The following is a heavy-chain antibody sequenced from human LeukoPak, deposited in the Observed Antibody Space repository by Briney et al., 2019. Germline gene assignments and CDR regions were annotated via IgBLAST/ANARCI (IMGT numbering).Heavy chain of an antibody. Sequence: SGGSLTLSCAASGFIFSHYGMHWVRQAPGKGLEWVAVIWSDGSNRFYAGSVKGRFTISRDNSQNTVFLQMNSLRAEDTAMYYCARDAQRGFDYSNSLEYWGHGTLVTVSS. J-gene: IGHJ4*01. CDR3: ARDAQRGFDYSNSLEY. CDR2: IWSDGSNR. CDR1: GFIFSHYG. D-gene: IGHD4-11*01. V-gene: IGHV3-33*08.